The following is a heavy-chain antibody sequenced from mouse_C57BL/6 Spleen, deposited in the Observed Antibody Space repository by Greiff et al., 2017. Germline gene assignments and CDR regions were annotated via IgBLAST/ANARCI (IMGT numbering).Heavy chain of an antibody. CDR1: GYTFTSYW. V-gene: IGHV1-52*01. CDR2: IDPSDSET. Sequence: VQLQQPGAELVRPGSSVKLSCKASGYTFTSYWMHWVKQRPIQGLEWIGNIDPSDSETNYNQKFKDKATLTVDKSSSTAYMQLSSLTSEASAVYYCSGNRGAGLDYWGQGTTLTVSS. D-gene: IGHD2-14*01. J-gene: IGHJ2*01. CDR3: SGNRGAGLDY.